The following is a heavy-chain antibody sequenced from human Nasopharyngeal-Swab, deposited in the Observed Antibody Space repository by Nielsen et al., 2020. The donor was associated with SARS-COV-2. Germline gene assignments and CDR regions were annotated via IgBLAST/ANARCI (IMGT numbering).Heavy chain of an antibody. D-gene: IGHD1-26*01. CDR3: ARGGLLWDAFDI. CDR1: GFTFSSYA. J-gene: IGHJ3*02. CDR2: ISYDGSNK. Sequence: GGSLRLSCAASGFTFSSYAMHWVRQAPGKGLEWVAVISYDGSNKYYADSVKGRFTISRGNSKNTLYLQMNSLRAEDTAVYYCARGGLLWDAFDIWGQGTTVTVSS. V-gene: IGHV3-30*04.